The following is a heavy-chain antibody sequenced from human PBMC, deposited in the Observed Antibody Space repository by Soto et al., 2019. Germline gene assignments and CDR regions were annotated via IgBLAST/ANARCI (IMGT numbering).Heavy chain of an antibody. CDR1: GFTFSSYS. D-gene: IGHD1-20*01. CDR3: ARYEYNWKHGAFDI. CDR2: ISSSSSYI. Sequence: GGSLRLSCAASGFTFSSYSMNWVRQAPGKGLEWVSSISSSSSYIYYADSVKGRFTISRDNAKNSLYLQMNSLRAEDTAVYYCARYEYNWKHGAFDIWGQGTMVTVSS. J-gene: IGHJ3*02. V-gene: IGHV3-21*01.